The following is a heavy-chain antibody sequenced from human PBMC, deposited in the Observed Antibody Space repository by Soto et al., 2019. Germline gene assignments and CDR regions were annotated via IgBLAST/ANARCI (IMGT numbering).Heavy chain of an antibody. D-gene: IGHD3-9*01. J-gene: IGHJ3*02. CDR2: FDPEDGET. CDR1: GYTLTELS. CDR3: ATSEPLTIFWEVRSFDI. V-gene: IGHV1-24*01. Sequence: ASVKVSCKVSGYTLTELSMHWVRQAPGKGLEWMGGFDPEDGETIYAQKFQGRVTMTEDTSTDTAYMELSSLRSEDTAVYYCATSEPLTIFWEVRSFDIWGQGTMVTVSS.